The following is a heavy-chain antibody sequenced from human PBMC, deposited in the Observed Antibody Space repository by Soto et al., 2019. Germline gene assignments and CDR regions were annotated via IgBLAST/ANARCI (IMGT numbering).Heavy chain of an antibody. Sequence: EVQLLESGGGLVQPGGSLRLSCAASGFTFSSYAMRWVRQAPVKGLEWVSAISGSGDSTYYADSVKGRFTISRDNSKNTLYLRRSGLRAEDTAVYYCARRGSGSDYDDWGQGTLVTVSS. CDR1: GFTFSSYA. J-gene: IGHJ4*02. CDR2: ISGSGDST. CDR3: ARRGSGSDYDD. V-gene: IGHV3-23*01. D-gene: IGHD1-26*01.